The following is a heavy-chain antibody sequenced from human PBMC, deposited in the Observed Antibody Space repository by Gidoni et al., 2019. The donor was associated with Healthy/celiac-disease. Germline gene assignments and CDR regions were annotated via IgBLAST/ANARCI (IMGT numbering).Heavy chain of an antibody. D-gene: IGHD6-13*01. CDR1: GFTFSGSA. V-gene: IGHV3-73*01. CDR3: TRRTGTNSTDDY. Sequence: EVQLVESGGGVVQPGGSLKLSCAASGFTFSGSAMHWVRQASGKGLEWVGRIRSKANSYATAYAASVKGRFTISRDDSKNTAYLQMNSLKTEDTAVYYCTRRTGTNSTDDYWGQGTLVTVSS. J-gene: IGHJ4*02. CDR2: IRSKANSYAT.